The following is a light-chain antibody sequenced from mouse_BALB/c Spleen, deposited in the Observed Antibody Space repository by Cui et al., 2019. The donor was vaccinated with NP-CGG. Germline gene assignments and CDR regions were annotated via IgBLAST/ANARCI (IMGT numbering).Light chain of an antibody. CDR2: GTN. Sequence: AVLSQEPVHTTSPGETVTLTCRSSTGAVTTSNYANWVQEKPDHLFTGLIGGTNNRVPGVPARFSGSLIGDKAALTITGAQTEDEAIYFCALWYSNHWVFGGGTKLTVL. V-gene: IGLV1*01. CDR3: ALWYSNHWV. J-gene: IGLJ1*01. CDR1: TGAVTTSNY.